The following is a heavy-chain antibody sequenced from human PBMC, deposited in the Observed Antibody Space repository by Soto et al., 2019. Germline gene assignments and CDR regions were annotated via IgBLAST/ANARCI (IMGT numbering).Heavy chain of an antibody. V-gene: IGHV4-34*01. D-gene: IGHD3-3*01. J-gene: IGHJ4*02. CDR3: AREKWLFGVLVHQYYFEY. CDR1: GGSFSGYY. CDR2: INHSGST. Sequence: SETLSLTCAVYGGSFSGYYWSWIRQPPGKGLEWIGEINHSGSTNYNPSLKSRVTISVDTSKNQFSLTLSSVTAADTAVYFCAREKWLFGVLVHQYYFEYWGQGTLVTVSS.